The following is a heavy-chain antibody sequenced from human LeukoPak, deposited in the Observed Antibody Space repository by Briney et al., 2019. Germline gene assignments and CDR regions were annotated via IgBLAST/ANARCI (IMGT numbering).Heavy chain of an antibody. Sequence: PGGSLRLSCAASGFTFSDYYMSWIRQAPGKGLEWVSYISSSGSTIYYADSVKGRFTISRDNAKNSLYLQMNSLRAEDTAVYYCPREHRRRYCSSTSCYAWPEQTPWGQGTLVTVSS. CDR3: PREHRRRYCSSTSCYAWPEQTP. V-gene: IGHV3-11*04. CDR1: GFTFSDYY. CDR2: ISSSGSTI. D-gene: IGHD2-2*01. J-gene: IGHJ5*02.